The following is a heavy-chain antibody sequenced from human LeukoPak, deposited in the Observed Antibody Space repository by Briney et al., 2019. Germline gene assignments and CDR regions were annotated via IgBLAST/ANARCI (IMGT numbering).Heavy chain of an antibody. CDR1: GGSISSSSYY. V-gene: IGHV4-39*07. Sequence: SETLSLTCTVSGGSISSSSYYWGWIRQPPGKGLEWIGSIYYSGSTYYNPSLKSRVTISVDTSKNQFSLKLSSVTAADTAVYYCARDNTCGGSGCYYYGMDVWGQGTTVTVSS. J-gene: IGHJ6*02. CDR3: ARDNTCGGSGCYYYGMDV. D-gene: IGHD2-21*01. CDR2: IYYSGST.